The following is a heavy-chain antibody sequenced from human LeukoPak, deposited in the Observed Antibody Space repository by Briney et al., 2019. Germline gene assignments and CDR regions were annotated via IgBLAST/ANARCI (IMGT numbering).Heavy chain of an antibody. Sequence: GASVKVSCKASGYTFTSYGISWVRQAPGQGLEWMGWISAYNGNTNYAQKLQGRVTMTTDTSTSTAYMELRSLRSDDTAVYYCARDSLRSAYAATIKMLPGYWGQGTLVTVSS. D-gene: IGHD5-12*01. J-gene: IGHJ4*02. CDR3: ARDSLRSAYAATIKMLPGY. V-gene: IGHV1-18*01. CDR1: GYTFTSYG. CDR2: ISAYNGNT.